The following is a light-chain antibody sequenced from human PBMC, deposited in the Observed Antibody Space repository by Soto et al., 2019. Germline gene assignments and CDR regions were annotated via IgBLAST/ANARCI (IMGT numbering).Light chain of an antibody. CDR1: QSVSSSY. CDR2: GAS. CDR3: QQYGSSLWT. Sequence: ESVLTQSPGTLSLSPGERATLSCRASQSVSSSYLTWYQQKPGQAPRLLIFGASSRATGIPDRFSGRGSGTDFTLTISRLEPEDFAVYYCQQYGSSLWTFGQGTKVEIK. J-gene: IGKJ1*01. V-gene: IGKV3-20*01.